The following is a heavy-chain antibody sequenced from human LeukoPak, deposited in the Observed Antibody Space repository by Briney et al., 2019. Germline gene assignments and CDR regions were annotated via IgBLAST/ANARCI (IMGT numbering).Heavy chain of an antibody. D-gene: IGHD1-1*01. CDR2: IKQDGSEK. CDR1: GFTFSSYW. J-gene: IGHJ4*02. CDR3: AREDWKQDDY. V-gene: IGHV3-7*01. Sequence: GGTLRLSCAVSGFTFSSYWMSWVRQAPGKGLEWVANIKQDGSEKYYVDSVKGRFTISRDNAKNSLYLQMNSLRAEGTAVYYCAREDWKQDDYWGQGTLVTVSS.